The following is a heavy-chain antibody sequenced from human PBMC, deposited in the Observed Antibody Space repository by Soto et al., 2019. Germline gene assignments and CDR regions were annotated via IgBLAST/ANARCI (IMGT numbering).Heavy chain of an antibody. V-gene: IGHV4-4*02. Sequence: SETLSLTCAVSGGSISSSNWWSWVRQPPGKGLEWIGEIYHSGSTNYNPSLKSRVTISVDKSKNQFSLKLSSVTAADTAVYYCAFSGSGSYQLDYWGQGTLVTVSS. CDR1: GGSISSSNW. J-gene: IGHJ4*02. CDR2: IYHSGST. D-gene: IGHD1-26*01. CDR3: AFSGSGSYQLDY.